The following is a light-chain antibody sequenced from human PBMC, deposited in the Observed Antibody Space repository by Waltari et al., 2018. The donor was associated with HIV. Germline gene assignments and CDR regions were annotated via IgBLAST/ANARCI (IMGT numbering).Light chain of an antibody. CDR1: SNDAGDGNY. Sequence: QSALTPPPSPSGSPGQSVTISCPGISNDAGDGNYGSWYQQSPGKAPKFIIYEVSKRPSGVPDRFSGSKSGNTASLTVSGLQADDEADYYCSSYAGSSTWVFGGGTKLTVL. V-gene: IGLV2-8*01. CDR2: EVS. CDR3: SSYAGSSTWV. J-gene: IGLJ3*02.